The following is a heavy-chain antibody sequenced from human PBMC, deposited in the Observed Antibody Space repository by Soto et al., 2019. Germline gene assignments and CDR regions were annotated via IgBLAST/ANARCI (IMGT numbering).Heavy chain of an antibody. J-gene: IGHJ6*02. CDR3: ARGYCSNCVFLPWVYYYYGMDG. V-gene: IGHV1-69*01. CDR1: GGTFSSYA. D-gene: IGHD2-8*01. CDR2: IIPIFGTA. Sequence: QVQLVQSGAEVKKPGSSVKVSCKASGGTFSSYAISWVRQAPGQGLEWMGGIIPIFGTANYAQKFQGRVTITADESTSTAYMELGSLRSEDTGVYYCARGYCSNCVFLPWVYYYYGMDGRGQGTTVPVSS.